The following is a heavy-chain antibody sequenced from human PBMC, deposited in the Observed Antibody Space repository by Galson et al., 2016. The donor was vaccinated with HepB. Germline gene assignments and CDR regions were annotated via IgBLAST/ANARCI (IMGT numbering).Heavy chain of an antibody. D-gene: IGHD1-26*01. J-gene: IGHJ4*02. CDR2: FELEDGET. Sequence: SVKVXCKVSGFPVTDLSIHWVRQAPGKGLEWMGGFELEDGETVHAQKFQGRVTMTEDTSTNTAYMELSSLTSGDTAVYYCVTEVGNWGQGGLVTVSS. CDR1: GFPVTDLS. V-gene: IGHV1-24*01. CDR3: VTEVGN.